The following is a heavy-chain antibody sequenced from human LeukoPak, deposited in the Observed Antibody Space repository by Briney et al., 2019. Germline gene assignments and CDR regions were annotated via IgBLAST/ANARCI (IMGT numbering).Heavy chain of an antibody. CDR1: GFTFSSYG. Sequence: GGSLRLSCAASGFTFSSYGMHWVRQAPGKGLEWVAFIRYDGSNKYYADSVKGRFTISRDNSKNTLYLQMNSLRAEDTAVYYCAKFAYYDSSGYYGYWGQGTLVTVSS. D-gene: IGHD3-22*01. V-gene: IGHV3-30*02. CDR3: AKFAYYDSSGYYGY. J-gene: IGHJ4*02. CDR2: IRYDGSNK.